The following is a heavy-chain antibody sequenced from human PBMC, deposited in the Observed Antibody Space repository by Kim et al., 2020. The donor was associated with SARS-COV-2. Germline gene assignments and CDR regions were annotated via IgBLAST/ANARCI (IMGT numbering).Heavy chain of an antibody. Sequence: LQGRVTMTTDTSTSTAYMELRSLRSDDTAVYYCARDAPRGTVTTTYYFDYWGQGTLVTVSS. CDR3: ARDAPRGTVTTTYYFDY. V-gene: IGHV1-18*01. D-gene: IGHD4-4*01. J-gene: IGHJ4*02.